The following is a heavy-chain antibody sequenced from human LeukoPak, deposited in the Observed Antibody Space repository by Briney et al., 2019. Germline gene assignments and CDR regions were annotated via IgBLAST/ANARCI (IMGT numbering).Heavy chain of an antibody. D-gene: IGHD2-2*01. J-gene: IGHJ4*02. CDR1: GFTFSSYS. Sequence: GGSLRLSCAASGFTFSSYSMNWVRQAPGKGLEWVSYISSSSSTIYYADSVKGRFTISRDNAKNSLYLQMNSLRAEDTAVYYCARDSPIVVVPAAIIFWGQGTLVTVSS. CDR3: ARDSPIVVVPAAIIF. V-gene: IGHV3-48*01. CDR2: ISSSSSTI.